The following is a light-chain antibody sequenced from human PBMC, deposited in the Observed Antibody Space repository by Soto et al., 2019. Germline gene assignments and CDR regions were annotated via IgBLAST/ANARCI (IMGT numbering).Light chain of an antibody. CDR2: GAS. J-gene: IGKJ3*01. V-gene: IGKV3-20*01. Sequence: EIVLTQSPGTLSLSPGERATLSCRASQIVSSSYLAWYQQKPGQAPRLLIYGASSRATGIPDRFSGSGSGTDFTLTISRLEPEDFAVYYCQQYGSLFTFGPGTKVDIK. CDR1: QIVSSSY. CDR3: QQYGSLFT.